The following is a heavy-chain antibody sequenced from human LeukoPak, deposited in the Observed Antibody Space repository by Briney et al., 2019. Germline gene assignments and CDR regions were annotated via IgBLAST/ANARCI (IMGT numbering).Heavy chain of an antibody. Sequence: SETLSLTCAVYGGSFSGYYWSWIREPTGKGLEWIGEINHSGSTNYNPSLKSRVTISVDTSKNQFSLKLSSVTAADTAVYYCARGRHYYGSGRQPNWFDPWGQGTLVTVSS. D-gene: IGHD3-10*01. CDR3: ARGRHYYGSGRQPNWFDP. CDR2: INHSGST. CDR1: GGSFSGYY. V-gene: IGHV4-34*01. J-gene: IGHJ5*02.